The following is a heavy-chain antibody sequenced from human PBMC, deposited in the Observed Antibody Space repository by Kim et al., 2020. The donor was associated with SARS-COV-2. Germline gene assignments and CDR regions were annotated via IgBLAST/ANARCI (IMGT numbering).Heavy chain of an antibody. V-gene: IGHV1-18*01. D-gene: IGHD3-10*01. CDR1: GYTFSNYG. J-gene: IGHJ5*02. CDR2: ISVYNGNT. Sequence: ASVKVSCKASGYTFSNYGITWVRQAPGQGLEWLGWISVYNGNTNFAQKFQGRVTMTTDTSTSTAYMELRSLRSDDTAVYYCARGPPPFGSGGWGWFDPWGQGTLVAVSS. CDR3: ARGPPPFGSGGWGWFDP.